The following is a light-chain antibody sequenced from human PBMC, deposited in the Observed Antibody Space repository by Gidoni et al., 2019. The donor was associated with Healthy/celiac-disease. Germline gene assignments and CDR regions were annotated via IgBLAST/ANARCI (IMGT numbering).Light chain of an antibody. CDR3: QQRSNWPSMCS. CDR2: DAS. CDR1: QCVSSY. Sequence: EIVLTQSPATLSLSPGERATLSCRASQCVSSYLAWYQQKPGQAPRLLIYDASNRATGIPARFSGSGSGTDFTLTISSLEPEDFAVYYCQQRSNWPSMCSFXQXTKLXIK. V-gene: IGKV3-11*01. J-gene: IGKJ2*04.